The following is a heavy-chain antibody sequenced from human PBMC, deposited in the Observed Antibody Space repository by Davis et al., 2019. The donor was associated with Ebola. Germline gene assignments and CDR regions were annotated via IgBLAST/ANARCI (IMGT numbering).Heavy chain of an antibody. CDR3: AKSGLSFGVVKYHYGMDV. CDR2: MSGSGGST. J-gene: IGHJ6*04. CDR1: GFTCRTYS. V-gene: IGHV3-23*01. Sequence: GESLKIAWVAAGFTCRTYSMSWVCQAPGKGLEWGSAMSGSGGSTYYADSVKGRFTISRDNSKNTLYLQMNSLSAEDTAVYYCAKSGLSFGVVKYHYGMDVWGKGTTVTVSS. D-gene: IGHD3-3*01.